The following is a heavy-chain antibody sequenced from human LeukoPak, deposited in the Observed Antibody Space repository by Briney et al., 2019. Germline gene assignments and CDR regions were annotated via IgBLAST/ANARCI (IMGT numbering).Heavy chain of an antibody. CDR1: GGSISSSSYY. J-gene: IGHJ4*02. Sequence: SETLSLTCTVSGGSISSSSYYWGWIRQPPGKGLEWIGSIYYSGSTYYNPSLKSRVTISVDTSKNQFSLKLSSVTAADTAVYYCARRGRGSLRYFDQGWYYFDYWGQGTLVTVSS. CDR3: ARRGRGSLRYFDQGWYYFDY. D-gene: IGHD3-9*01. V-gene: IGHV4-39*01. CDR2: IYYSGST.